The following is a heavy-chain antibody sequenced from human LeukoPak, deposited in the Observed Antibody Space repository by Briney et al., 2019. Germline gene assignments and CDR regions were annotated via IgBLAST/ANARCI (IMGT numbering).Heavy chain of an antibody. CDR1: GFTFSSYS. CDR3: AGEGDPYGGTTGY. D-gene: IGHD4-23*01. J-gene: IGHJ4*02. V-gene: IGHV3-21*01. CDR2: ISSSSSYI. Sequence: GGSLRLSCAASGFTFSSYSMNWVRQAPGKGLEWVSSISSSSSYIYYADSVKGRFTISRDNAKNSLYLQINSLRAEDTAVYYCAGEGDPYGGTTGYWGQETLVTVSS.